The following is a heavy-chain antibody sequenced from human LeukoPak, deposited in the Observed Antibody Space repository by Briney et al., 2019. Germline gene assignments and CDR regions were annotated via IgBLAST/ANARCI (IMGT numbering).Heavy chain of an antibody. CDR1: GYPFTGNY. J-gene: IGHJ4*02. CDR2: INTNTGNP. Sequence: ASVKVSCTTSGYPFTGNYINWLRQAPGQGLEWMGWINTNTGNPTYAQGFTGRFVFSLDTSVSTAYLQISSLKAEDTAVYYCARIQDYYDSSGPDYWGQGTLVTVSS. CDR3: ARIQDYYDSSGPDY. D-gene: IGHD3-22*01. V-gene: IGHV7-4-1*02.